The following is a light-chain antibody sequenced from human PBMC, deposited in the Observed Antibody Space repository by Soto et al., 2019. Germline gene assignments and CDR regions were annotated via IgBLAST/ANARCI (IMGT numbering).Light chain of an antibody. CDR1: SSDVGGYNY. Sequence: QSALTQPRSVSGSPGQSVTISCTGTSSDVGGYNYVSWYQEQPGKAPKLMIYDVSKRPSGVPDRFSGSKSGNTASLTISGLQAEDEADYYCCSYAGSYSYVFGTGIKVTVL. CDR3: CSYAGSYSYV. J-gene: IGLJ1*01. V-gene: IGLV2-11*01. CDR2: DVS.